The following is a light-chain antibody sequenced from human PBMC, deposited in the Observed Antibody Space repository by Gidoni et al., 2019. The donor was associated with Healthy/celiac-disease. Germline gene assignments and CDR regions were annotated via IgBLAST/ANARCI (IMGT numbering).Light chain of an antibody. V-gene: IGKV1-5*03. Sequence: DIQMTQSPSTLSASVGDRVTITCRASQSISSWLAWYQQKPGKAPKLLIYKASSLESGVPSRFSGSGSGTEFTLTISSLQPDDFATYYCQQYNSYPYTFGQRPKLEIK. CDR1: QSISSW. CDR2: KAS. CDR3: QQYNSYPYT. J-gene: IGKJ2*01.